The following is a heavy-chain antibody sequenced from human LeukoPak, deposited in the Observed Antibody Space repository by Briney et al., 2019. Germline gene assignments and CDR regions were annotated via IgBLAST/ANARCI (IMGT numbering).Heavy chain of an antibody. V-gene: IGHV4-39*01. Sequence: PSETLSLTCAVSGGSINSNTYYWGWIRQPPGKGLEWIGSVYSSGSTYYNPSLKSRVAISVDTSKNQFSLRLSSVTAPDTAVYYCARRSRSGFFDYWGQGTLVTVFS. CDR3: ARRSRSGFFDY. CDR1: GGSINSNTYY. J-gene: IGHJ4*02. D-gene: IGHD3-10*01. CDR2: VYSSGST.